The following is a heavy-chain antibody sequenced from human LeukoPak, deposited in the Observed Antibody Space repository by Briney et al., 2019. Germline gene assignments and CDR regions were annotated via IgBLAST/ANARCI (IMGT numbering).Heavy chain of an antibody. D-gene: IGHD3-10*01. Sequence: GGSLRLSCAASGFTFSHYWMSWVREAPGKGLEWVANIKQDGSEKNYVASVKGRFTISRDNAKNSLYLQMNILRAEDTAVYYCARDLYASGSYDYWGQGTLVTVSS. CDR1: GFTFSHYW. CDR3: ARDLYASGSYDY. V-gene: IGHV3-7*04. J-gene: IGHJ4*02. CDR2: IKQDGSEK.